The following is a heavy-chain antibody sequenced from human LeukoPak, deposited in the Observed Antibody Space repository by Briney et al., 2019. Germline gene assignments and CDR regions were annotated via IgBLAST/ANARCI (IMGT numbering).Heavy chain of an antibody. CDR3: TTYRSGHY. V-gene: IGHV3-73*01. Sequence: GESLKSSCAASGFTFSGSDIHWVRQASGKGLEWVGRVQTKPKSYATAYAASLKGRFIISRDDSVNTAYLQMNSLRTEDTAVYYCTTYRSGHYWGQGTLVTVSS. CDR1: GFTFSGSD. CDR2: VQTKPKSYAT. J-gene: IGHJ4*02. D-gene: IGHD6-19*01.